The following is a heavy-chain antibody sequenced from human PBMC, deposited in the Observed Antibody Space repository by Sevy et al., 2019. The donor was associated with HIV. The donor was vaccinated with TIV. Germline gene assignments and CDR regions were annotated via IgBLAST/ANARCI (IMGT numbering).Heavy chain of an antibody. D-gene: IGHD2-15*01. J-gene: IGHJ4*02. V-gene: IGHV4-59*01. CDR1: GGSISNYY. CDR2: IYYSGST. CDR3: ARGGRIDYLQGGDFDY. Sequence: SETLSLTCTVSGGSISNYYWSWIRQPPGKGLEWIGYIYYSGSTNYNPSLKSRVTISVDTSKNQFSLRLTSVTAADTTVYYCARGGRIDYLQGGDFDYWGQGTKVTVSS.